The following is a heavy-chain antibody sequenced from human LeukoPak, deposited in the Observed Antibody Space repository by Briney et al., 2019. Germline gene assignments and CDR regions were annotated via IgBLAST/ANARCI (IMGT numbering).Heavy chain of an antibody. CDR1: GGTFSSYA. V-gene: IGHV1-69*13. CDR3: ARGRRIKGFDY. Sequence: SVKVSCKASGGTFSSYAISWVRQAPGQGLEWMGGFIPIFGTANYAQKFQGRVTITADESTSTAYMELSSLRSKDTAVYYCARGRRIKGFDYWGQGTLVTVSS. D-gene: IGHD3-10*01. J-gene: IGHJ4*02. CDR2: FIPIFGTA.